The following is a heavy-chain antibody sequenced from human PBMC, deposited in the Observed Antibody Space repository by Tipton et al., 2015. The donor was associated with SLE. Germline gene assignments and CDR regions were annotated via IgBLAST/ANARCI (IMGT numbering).Heavy chain of an antibody. CDR3: ARLTMATGVDY. CDR1: GYSISSGYY. J-gene: IGHJ4*02. CDR2: IYHSGST. Sequence: TLSLTCTVSGYSISSGYYWGWIRQPPGKGLEWIGSIYHSGSTNYNPSLKSRVTISVDTSKNQFSLKLSSVTAADTAVYYCARLTMATGVDYWGQGTLVTVSS. D-gene: IGHD4/OR15-4a*01. V-gene: IGHV4-38-2*02.